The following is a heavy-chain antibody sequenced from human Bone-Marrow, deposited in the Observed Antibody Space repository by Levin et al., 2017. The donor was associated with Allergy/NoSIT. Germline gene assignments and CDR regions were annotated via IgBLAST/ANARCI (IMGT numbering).Heavy chain of an antibody. CDR3: ARGRGVGYGIDY. V-gene: IGHV4-61*01. D-gene: IGHD5-18*01. CDR2: IYYSGGTGTT. J-gene: IGHJ4*02. CDR1: GGSVSSGNHY. Sequence: GSLRLSCTVSGGSVSSGNHYWSWIRQPPGKGLEWIGLIYYSGGTGTTNYKSSLKSRVTISIDTFKNQFSLRLNSLTAADTAVYYCARGRGVGYGIDYWGQGTLVTVSS.